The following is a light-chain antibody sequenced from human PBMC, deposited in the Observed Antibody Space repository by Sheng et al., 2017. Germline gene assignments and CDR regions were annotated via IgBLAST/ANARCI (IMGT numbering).Light chain of an antibody. Sequence: SYVLTQPPSESVAPGQTARITCGGNNIEKKDVHWYQHKPGQAPVMVLYDNSDRPLGIPARFSGSNSGNTATLTISRVEAGDEADYYCQVWDSNFDPMIFGGGTKLTVL. CDR1: NIEKKD. J-gene: IGLJ2*01. V-gene: IGLV3-21*02. CDR2: DNS. CDR3: QVWDSNFDPMI.